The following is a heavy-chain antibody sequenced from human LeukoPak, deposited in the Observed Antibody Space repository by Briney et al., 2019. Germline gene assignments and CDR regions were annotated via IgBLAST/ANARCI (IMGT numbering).Heavy chain of an antibody. CDR1: GGTFSSYA. J-gene: IGHJ6*02. V-gene: IGHV1-69*04. CDR2: IIPIFGIA. Sequence: SVKVSCKASGGTFSSYAISSVRQAPGQGLEWMGRIIPIFGIANYAQKFQGRVTITADKSTSTAYMELSSLRSEDTAVYYCARYAGDYYGMDVWGQGTTVTASS. CDR3: ARYAGDYYGMDV. D-gene: IGHD4-17*01.